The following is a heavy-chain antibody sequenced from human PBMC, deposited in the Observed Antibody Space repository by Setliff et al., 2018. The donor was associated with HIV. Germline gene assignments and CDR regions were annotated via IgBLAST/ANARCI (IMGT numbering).Heavy chain of an antibody. D-gene: IGHD7-27*01. CDR2: IYYSGST. CDR1: GGSISSYY. J-gene: IGHJ4*02. CDR3: ARGWGHDGFDF. V-gene: IGHV4-59*12. Sequence: SETLSLTCTVSGGSISSYYWSWIRQPPGKGLEWIGYIYYSGSTNYNPSLKSRVTISVDTSKNQFSLKLSSVTAADTAVYYCARGWGHDGFDFWGQGTLVTVSS.